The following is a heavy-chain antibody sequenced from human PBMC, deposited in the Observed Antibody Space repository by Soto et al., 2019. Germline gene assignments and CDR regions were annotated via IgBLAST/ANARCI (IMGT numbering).Heavy chain of an antibody. J-gene: IGHJ4*02. Sequence: PSETLSLTCAVYGGSFSGYYWSWIRQPPGKGLEWIGEINHSGGTNYNPSLKSRVTISVDTSKNQFSLKLSSVTAADTAVYYCARGGKRYQLRRGYFDYWGQGTLVTVSS. V-gene: IGHV4-34*01. CDR3: ARGGKRYQLRRGYFDY. D-gene: IGHD2-2*01. CDR2: INHSGGT. CDR1: GGSFSGYY.